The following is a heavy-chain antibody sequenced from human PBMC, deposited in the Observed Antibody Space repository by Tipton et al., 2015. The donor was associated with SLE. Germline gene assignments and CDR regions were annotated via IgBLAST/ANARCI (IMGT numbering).Heavy chain of an antibody. CDR3: ARFPTDGITGTRGYYYYYGMDV. Sequence: TLSLTCAVYGGSFSGYYWSWIRQPPEKGLEWIGEINHSGSTHYNPSLKSRVTISVDTSKNQFSLKLSSVTAADTAVYYCARFPTDGITGTRGYYYYYGMDVWGQGTTVTVSS. J-gene: IGHJ6*02. CDR1: GGSFSGYY. CDR2: INHSGST. D-gene: IGHD1/OR15-1a*01. V-gene: IGHV4-34*01.